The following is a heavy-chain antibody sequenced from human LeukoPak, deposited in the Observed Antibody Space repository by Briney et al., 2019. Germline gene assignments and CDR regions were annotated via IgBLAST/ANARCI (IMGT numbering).Heavy chain of an antibody. Sequence: PGGSLRLSCAASGFTFSSYSMNWVRQAPGKGLEWVSYISSSSSTIYYADSAKGRFTISRDNAKNSLYLQMNSLRDGDTAVYYCARVMVRGCMDVWGQGTTVTVSS. J-gene: IGHJ6*02. CDR1: GFTFSSYS. CDR2: ISSSSSTI. V-gene: IGHV3-48*02. D-gene: IGHD3-10*01. CDR3: ARVMVRGCMDV.